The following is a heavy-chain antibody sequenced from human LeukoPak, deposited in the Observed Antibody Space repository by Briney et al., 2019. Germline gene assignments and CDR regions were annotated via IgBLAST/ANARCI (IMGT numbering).Heavy chain of an antibody. V-gene: IGHV3-74*01. CDR2: IDSDGSST. Sequence: GGSLRLSCAASGFTFSRYWMHWVRQTPGKGLVWVSRIDSDGSSTNYADSVKGRFTTSRDNAKNTLYLQMDSLRAEDTAVYYCARLSYDTSGYYDYWGQGSLVTVSS. J-gene: IGHJ4*02. CDR1: GFTFSRYW. CDR3: ARLSYDTSGYYDY. D-gene: IGHD3-22*01.